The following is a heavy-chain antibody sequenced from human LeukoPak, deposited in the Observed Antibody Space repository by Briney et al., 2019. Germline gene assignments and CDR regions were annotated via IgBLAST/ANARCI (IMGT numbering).Heavy chain of an antibody. CDR3: AKGGVRDYYDSRGYYWGDYFDY. CDR2: ISGSGGST. Sequence: GGSLRLSCAASGFTFSSYAMSWVRQAPGKGLEWVSAISGSGGSTYYADSVKGRFTISRDNSENTLYLQMNSLRAEDTAVYYCAKGGVRDYYDSRGYYWGDYFDYWGQGTLVTVSS. V-gene: IGHV3-23*01. J-gene: IGHJ4*02. D-gene: IGHD3-22*01. CDR1: GFTFSSYA.